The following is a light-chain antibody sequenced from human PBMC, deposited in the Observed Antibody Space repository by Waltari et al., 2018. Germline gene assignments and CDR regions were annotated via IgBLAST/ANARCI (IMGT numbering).Light chain of an antibody. CDR1: SSDIGAYTF. J-gene: IGLJ1*01. Sequence: QSALTQPASVSGSPGQSIAISCTGSSSDIGAYTFVSWYQQHPGKAPKLIISSVSERPSWVSNRFSGSKAGNTASLTIPGLHPEDEADYYCCSYAGSSLYVFGTGTKLTVL. CDR2: SVS. CDR3: CSYAGSSLYV. V-gene: IGLV2-23*02.